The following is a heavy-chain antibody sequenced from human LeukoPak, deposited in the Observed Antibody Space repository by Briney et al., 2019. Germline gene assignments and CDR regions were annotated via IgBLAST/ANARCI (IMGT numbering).Heavy chain of an antibody. CDR1: GGSFSGYY. D-gene: IGHD2-2*01. CDR3: ARLYCSSTSCYGGDDAFDI. Sequence: SETLSLTCAVYGGSFSGYYWSWIRQPPGKGLEWIGEINHSGSTNYNPSLKSRVTISVDTSKNQFSLKLSSVTAADTAVFYCARLYCSSTSCYGGDDAFDIWGQGTVVTVSS. J-gene: IGHJ3*02. CDR2: INHSGST. V-gene: IGHV4-34*01.